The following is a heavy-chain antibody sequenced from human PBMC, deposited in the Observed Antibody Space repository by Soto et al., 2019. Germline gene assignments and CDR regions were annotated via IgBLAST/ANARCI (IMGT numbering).Heavy chain of an antibody. Sequence: PSETLSLTCAVYGGSFSGYYWSWIRQPPGKGLEWIGEINHSGSTNYNPSLKSRVTISVDTSKNQFSLKLSSVTAADTAVYYCARGRTSGITIFGVVIIQQTYSDYWGQGTLVTVSS. CDR1: GGSFSGYY. J-gene: IGHJ4*02. CDR2: INHSGST. CDR3: ARGRTSGITIFGVVIIQQTYSDY. V-gene: IGHV4-34*01. D-gene: IGHD3-3*01.